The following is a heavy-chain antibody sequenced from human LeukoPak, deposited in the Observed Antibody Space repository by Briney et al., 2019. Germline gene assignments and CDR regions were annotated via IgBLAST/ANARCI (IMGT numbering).Heavy chain of an antibody. D-gene: IGHD3-22*01. CDR1: GYTRTELS. J-gene: IGHJ4*02. CDR2: FDPEDGET. CDR3: ATSSLSYYYDSSGYSFSFDY. V-gene: IGHV1-24*01. Sequence: ASVKVSCKVSGYTRTELSMHWVRQAPGKGLEWMGGFDPEDGETIYAQKFQGRVTITEDTSTHTAYMELSSLRSEDTAVYYCATSSLSYYYDSSGYSFSFDYWGQGTLVTVSS.